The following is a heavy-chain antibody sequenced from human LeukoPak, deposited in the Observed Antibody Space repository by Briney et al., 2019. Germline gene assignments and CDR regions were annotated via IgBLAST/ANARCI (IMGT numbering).Heavy chain of an antibody. D-gene: IGHD5-12*01. J-gene: IGHJ4*02. CDR2: MNLDGSTK. CDR3: ARDSGYSAFDY. Sequence: GGSLRLSCAASGFAFSSSWMAWVRQASGKGLEWVANMNLDGSTKNYVDSVRGRFTISRDNAKNSLYLQMNSLTADDTAIYYCARDSGYSAFDYWGQGTLVTVSS. CDR1: GFAFSSSW. V-gene: IGHV3-7*05.